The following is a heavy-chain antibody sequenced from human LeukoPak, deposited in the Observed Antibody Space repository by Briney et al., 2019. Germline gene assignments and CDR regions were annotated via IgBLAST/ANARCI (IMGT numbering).Heavy chain of an antibody. CDR3: ARSNSVAGTI. CDR2: TLYSGST. D-gene: IGHD6-19*01. V-gene: IGHV4-39*01. Sequence: SETLSLTCTVSGGYISGTTFYWGWIRQPPGKGLEWIGSTLYSGSTYYNPSLKSRVTISVDTSKNQFSLKLSSVTGEDTAVYYCARSNSVAGTIWGQGTLVTVSS. J-gene: IGHJ4*02. CDR1: GGYISGTTFY.